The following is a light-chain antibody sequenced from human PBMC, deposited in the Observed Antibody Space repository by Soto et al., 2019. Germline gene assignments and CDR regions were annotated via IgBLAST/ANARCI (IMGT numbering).Light chain of an antibody. CDR2: GAS. V-gene: IGKV3-20*01. CDR1: QTINGNY. CDR3: QQYDRSPLLYT. J-gene: IGKJ2*01. Sequence: EIVLTQSPGTLSLSPGERATLSCRASQTINGNYLAWYQQKPGQAPRLLIYGASTRAAGVPDRFSGSGSGTDFTLTITRLEPEAFAVYYCQQYDRSPLLYTFGQGTKL.